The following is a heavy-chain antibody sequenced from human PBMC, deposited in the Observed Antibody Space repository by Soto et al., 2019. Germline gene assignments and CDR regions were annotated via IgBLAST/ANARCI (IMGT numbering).Heavy chain of an antibody. CDR3: ARDKDCSGGSCYRFDY. Sequence: VQLVQSGAEVKKPGSSVKVSCKASGGTFSSYTISWVRQAPGQGLEWMGRIIPILGIANYAQKFQGRVTITADKSTSTAYMELSSLRSEDTAVYYCARDKDCSGGSCYRFDYWGQGTLVTVSS. D-gene: IGHD2-15*01. J-gene: IGHJ4*02. V-gene: IGHV1-69*08. CDR2: IIPILGIA. CDR1: GGTFSSYT.